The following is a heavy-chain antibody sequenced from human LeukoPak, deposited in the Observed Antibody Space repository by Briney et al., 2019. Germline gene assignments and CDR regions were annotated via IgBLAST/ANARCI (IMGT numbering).Heavy chain of an antibody. Sequence: SGPTLVNPTQTLTLTCTFSGFSLSTSGMCVSWIRQPPGKALEWLARIDWDDDKYYSTSLKTRLTISKDTSKNQVVLTMTNMDPVDTATYYCARILLDSGSYGWLDPWGQGTLVTVSS. CDR3: ARILLDSGSYGWLDP. V-gene: IGHV2-70*11. J-gene: IGHJ5*02. D-gene: IGHD1-26*01. CDR2: IDWDDDK. CDR1: GFSLSTSGMC.